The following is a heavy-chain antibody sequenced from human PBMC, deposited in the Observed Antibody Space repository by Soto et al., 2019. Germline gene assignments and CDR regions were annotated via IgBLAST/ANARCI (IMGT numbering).Heavy chain of an antibody. D-gene: IGHD3-22*01. V-gene: IGHV3-30-3*01. CDR2: ISYDGSNK. J-gene: IGHJ6*02. Sequence: QVQLVESGGGVVQPGRSLRLSCAASGFTFSSYAMHWVRQAPGKGLEWVAVISYDGSNKYYADSVKGRFTISRDNSKNTLYLQMNSLRAEDTAVYYCAREPGPQWLRLSYYYYGMDVWGQGTTVTVSS. CDR1: GFTFSSYA. CDR3: AREPGPQWLRLSYYYYGMDV.